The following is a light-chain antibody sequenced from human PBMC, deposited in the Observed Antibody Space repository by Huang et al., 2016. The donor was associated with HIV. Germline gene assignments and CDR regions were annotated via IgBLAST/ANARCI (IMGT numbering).Light chain of an antibody. CDR3: LQDHNYPRT. V-gene: IGKV1-6*01. J-gene: IGKJ1*01. Sequence: AIQMTQSPSSLSASVGDRVTITCRASQGITDDLAWYQQKPGKAPKRLIAVESTVRSGVPSRFSGSGSGTDFTLTISSLQPEDYATYYCLQDHNYPRTFGQGTKVEI. CDR1: QGITDD. CDR2: VES.